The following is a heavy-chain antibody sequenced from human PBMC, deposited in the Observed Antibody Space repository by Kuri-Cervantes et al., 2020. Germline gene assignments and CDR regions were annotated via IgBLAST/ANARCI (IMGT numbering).Heavy chain of an antibody. V-gene: IGHV3-21*01. CDR1: GFTFSSYS. D-gene: IGHD3-16*01. CDR3: ARDNGGWGGENYFDY. Sequence: GESLKISCAASGFTFSSYSMNWVRQAPGKGLGWVSSISSSSSYIYYADSVKGRFTISRDNAKNSLYLQMNSLRAEDTAVYYCARDNGGWGGENYFDYWGQGTLVTVSS. J-gene: IGHJ4*02. CDR2: ISSSSSYI.